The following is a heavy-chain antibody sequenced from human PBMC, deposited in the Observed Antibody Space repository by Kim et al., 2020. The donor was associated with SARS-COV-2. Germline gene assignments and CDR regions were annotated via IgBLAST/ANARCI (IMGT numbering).Heavy chain of an antibody. J-gene: IGHJ6*02. CDR3: ARGYSSGWYGHYYYGMDV. CDR1: GGSISSSNW. Sequence: SETLSLTCAVSGGSISSSNWWSWVRQPPGKGLEWIGEIYHSGSTNYNPSLKSRVTISVDKSKNQFSLKLSSVTAADTAVYYCARGYSSGWYGHYYYGMDVWGQGTMVTVSS. V-gene: IGHV4-4*02. CDR2: IYHSGST. D-gene: IGHD6-19*01.